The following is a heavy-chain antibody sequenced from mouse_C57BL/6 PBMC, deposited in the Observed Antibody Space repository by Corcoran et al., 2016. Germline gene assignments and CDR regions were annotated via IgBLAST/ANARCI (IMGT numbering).Heavy chain of an antibody. D-gene: IGHD1-3*01. CDR2: INPNNGGT. CDR1: GYTFTDYY. V-gene: IGHV1-26*01. J-gene: IGHJ3*01. Sequence: EVQLQQSGPELVKPGASVKISCKASGYTFTDYYMNWVKQSHGKSLEWIGDINPNNGGTSYNQKFKGKATLTVDKSSSTAYMELRSLTSEDSAVYYCARLGAFPIKAWFAYWGQGTLVTVSA. CDR3: ARLGAFPIKAWFAY.